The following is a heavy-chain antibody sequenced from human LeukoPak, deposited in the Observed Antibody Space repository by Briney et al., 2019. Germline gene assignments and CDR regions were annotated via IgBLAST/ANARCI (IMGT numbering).Heavy chain of an antibody. D-gene: IGHD3-22*01. CDR3: ARDWRYYYDSSGYYYLDYFDY. V-gene: IGHV1-2*02. CDR2: INPNSGGT. J-gene: IGHJ4*02. CDR1: GYTFTGYY. Sequence: ASVKVSCKASGYTFTGYYMHWVRQAPGQGLEWMGWINPNSGGTNYAQKFQGRVTMTRDTSISTAYMELSMLRSDDTAAYYCARDWRYYYDSSGYYYLDYFDYWGQGTLVTVSS.